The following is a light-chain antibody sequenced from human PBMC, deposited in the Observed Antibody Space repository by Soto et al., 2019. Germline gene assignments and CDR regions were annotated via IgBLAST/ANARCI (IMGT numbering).Light chain of an antibody. CDR1: QSISSW. Sequence: DMPPTPPPSPLSASVANIPPITCRASQSISSWLAWYQQKPGKAPKLLMYDTSSLQSGVPPRFSGSGSGTEFTLTITSLQPDDFATYYCHHYVSQPLTLGGGTKL. CDR3: HHYVSQPLT. J-gene: IGKJ4*01. V-gene: IGKV1-5*01. CDR2: DTS.